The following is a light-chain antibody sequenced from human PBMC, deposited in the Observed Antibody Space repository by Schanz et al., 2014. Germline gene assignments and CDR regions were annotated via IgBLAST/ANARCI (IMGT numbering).Light chain of an antibody. CDR2: DVT. CDR1: SSDVGGYKY. Sequence: QSVLTQPASVSGSPGQSITISCTGTSSDVGGYKYVSWYQQHPGKAPKLMVYDVTKRPSGVPDRFSGSKSGNTASLTISGXXXQDGVDYCCNPFTSSQSHVFGGGTKLTVL. CDR3: NPFTSSQSHV. V-gene: IGLV2-14*01. J-gene: IGLJ3*02.